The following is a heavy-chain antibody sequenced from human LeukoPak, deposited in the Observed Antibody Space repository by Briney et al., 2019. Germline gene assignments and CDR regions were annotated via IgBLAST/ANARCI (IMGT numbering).Heavy chain of an antibody. D-gene: IGHD3-22*01. CDR1: GGSISSYY. CDR3: ARRVTPGNYYDSSGYYGHWFDP. V-gene: IGHV4-59*01. J-gene: IGHJ5*02. CDR2: IYYSGST. Sequence: SETLSLTCTVSGGSISSYYWSWIRQPPGKGLEWIGYIYYSGSTNYNPPLKSRVTISVDTSKNQFSLKLSSVTAADTAVYYCARRVTPGNYYDSSGYYGHWFDPWGQGTLVTVSS.